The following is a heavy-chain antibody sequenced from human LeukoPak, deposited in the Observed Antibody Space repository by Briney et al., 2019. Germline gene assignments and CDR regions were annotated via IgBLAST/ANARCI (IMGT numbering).Heavy chain of an antibody. J-gene: IGHJ4*02. Sequence: SVKVSCKASGGTFSSYAISWVRQAPGQGLEWMGGIIPIFGTANYAQKFQGRVTITADESTSTAYMELSSLRSEDTAVYYCARDNRFLEWQGVYYFDYWGQGTLVTVSS. D-gene: IGHD3-3*01. V-gene: IGHV1-69*01. CDR2: IIPIFGTA. CDR1: GGTFSSYA. CDR3: ARDNRFLEWQGVYYFDY.